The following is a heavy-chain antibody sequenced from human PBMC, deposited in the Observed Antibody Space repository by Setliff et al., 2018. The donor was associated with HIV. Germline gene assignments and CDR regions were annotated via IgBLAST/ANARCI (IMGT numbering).Heavy chain of an antibody. V-gene: IGHV4-39*07. CDR1: GGSISSSSYY. Sequence: SETLSLTCTVSGGSISSSSYYWGWIRQPPGKGLEWIGSIYYYGSTYYNPSLKSRVTISVDTSKNQLSLKLSSVTAADTAVYYCAKDRSGSYRTFDYWGPGILVTVSS. D-gene: IGHD1-26*01. J-gene: IGHJ4*02. CDR2: IYYYGST. CDR3: AKDRSGSYRTFDY.